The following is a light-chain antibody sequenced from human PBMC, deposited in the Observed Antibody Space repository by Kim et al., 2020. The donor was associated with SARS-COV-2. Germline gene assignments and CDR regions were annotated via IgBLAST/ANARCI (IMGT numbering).Light chain of an antibody. V-gene: IGLV1-47*01. J-gene: IGLJ3*02. CDR3: AAWDDSLSGWV. CDR2: RNN. Sequence: GQTVTLSCSGSSSNIGTNYVYWYQQLPGTAPKLLISRNNQRPSGVPDRFSGSKSGTSASLAISGLRSGDEADYYCAAWDDSLSGWVFGGGTKLTVL. CDR1: SSNIGTNY.